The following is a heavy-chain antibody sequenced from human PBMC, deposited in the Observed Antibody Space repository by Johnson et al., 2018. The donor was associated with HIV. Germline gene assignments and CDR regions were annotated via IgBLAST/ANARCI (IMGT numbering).Heavy chain of an antibody. CDR1: GLTFSDYD. V-gene: IGHV3-11*01. J-gene: IGHJ3*02. D-gene: IGHD1-26*01. CDR3: AKTGVGATDAAFDI. Sequence: QVQLVESGGGVVQPGGSLRLSCAASGLTFSDYDMSWIRQAPGKGLEWVSYISSSGSERYYADSVKGRFTISRDSSKNTLYLQMISLRAEDTATYYCAKTGVGATDAAFDIWGQGTMVTVSS. CDR2: ISSSGSER.